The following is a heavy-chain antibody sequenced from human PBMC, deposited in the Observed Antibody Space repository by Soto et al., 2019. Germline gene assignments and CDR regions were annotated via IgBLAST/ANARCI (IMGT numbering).Heavy chain of an antibody. D-gene: IGHD2-2*01. J-gene: IGHJ6*02. CDR3: ARGDIVVVPAGVGVTYYYGMDV. CDR1: GGSVSSGSYY. Sequence: SETLSLTCTVSGGSVSSGSYYWSWIRQSPGKGLEWIGYIYYSGSTNYNPSLKSRVTISVDTSKNQFSLKLSSVTAADTAVYYCARGDIVVVPAGVGVTYYYGMDVWGQGTTVTVSS. CDR2: IYYSGST. V-gene: IGHV4-61*01.